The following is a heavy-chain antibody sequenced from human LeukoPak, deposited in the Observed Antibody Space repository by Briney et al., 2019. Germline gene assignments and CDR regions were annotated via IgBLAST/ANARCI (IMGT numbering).Heavy chain of an antibody. CDR1: GYTFTSYG. Sequence: APVRVSCKASGYTFTSYGISWGRQAPGQGVEWMGWISTYNGNTNYAQKLQGRVTMTTDTSTSTAYMELRSLRSDDAAVYYCARGGNRWEQMGSWGQGTLVTVSS. D-gene: IGHD1-26*01. J-gene: IGHJ5*02. CDR3: ARGGNRWEQMGS. V-gene: IGHV1-18*01. CDR2: ISTYNGNT.